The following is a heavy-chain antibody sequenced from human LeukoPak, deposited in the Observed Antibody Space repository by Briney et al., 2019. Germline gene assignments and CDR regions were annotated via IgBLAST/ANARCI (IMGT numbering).Heavy chain of an antibody. CDR3: ARGRRLGELSSRSYAFDI. J-gene: IGHJ3*02. CDR2: INHSGST. Sequence: SETLSLTCAVYGGSFSGYYWSWIRQPPGKGLEWIGEINHSGSTNYNPSLKSRVTISVDTSKNQFSLKLSSVTAADTAVYYCARGRRLGELSSRSYAFDIWGQGTMVTVSS. CDR1: GGSFSGYY. V-gene: IGHV4-34*01. D-gene: IGHD3-16*02.